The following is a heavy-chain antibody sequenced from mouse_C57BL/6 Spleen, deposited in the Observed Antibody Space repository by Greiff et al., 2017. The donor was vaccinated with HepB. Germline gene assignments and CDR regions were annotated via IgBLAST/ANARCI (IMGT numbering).Heavy chain of an antibody. CDR2: IDPNSGGT. D-gene: IGHD1-1*01. J-gene: IGHJ3*01. CDR3: ARDYGSSPFAY. Sequence: QVQLQQPGAELVKPGASVKLSCKASGYTFTSYWMHWVKQRPGRVLEWIGRIDPNSGGTKYNEKFKSKATLTVDKPSSTAYMQLSSLTSEDSAVYYCARDYGSSPFAYWGQGTLVTVSA. V-gene: IGHV1-72*01. CDR1: GYTFTSYW.